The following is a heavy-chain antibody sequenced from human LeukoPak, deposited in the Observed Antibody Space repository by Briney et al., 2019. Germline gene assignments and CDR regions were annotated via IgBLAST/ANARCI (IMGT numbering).Heavy chain of an antibody. CDR1: GGSISSYY. V-gene: IGHV4-59*08. CDR2: IYYSGST. J-gene: IGHJ4*02. Sequence: PSETLSLTCTVSGGSISSYYWSWIRQPPGKGLEWIGYIYYSGSTNYNPSLKSRVTISVDTSKNQFSLKLSSVTAADTAVYYCARHPGSYYHRPVDYWGQGTLVTVSS. CDR3: ARHPGSYYHRPVDY. D-gene: IGHD1-26*01.